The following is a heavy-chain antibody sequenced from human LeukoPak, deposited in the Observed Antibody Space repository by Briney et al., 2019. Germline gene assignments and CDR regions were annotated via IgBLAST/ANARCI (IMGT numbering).Heavy chain of an antibody. CDR3: ARYQLWFGEP. J-gene: IGHJ5*02. CDR2: ISSSGSTL. CDR1: GFTFSTYE. Sequence: GGSLRLSCVASGFTFSTYEMHWVRQAPGKGLEWISYISSSGSTLYYADSVKGRFTISRDNAKNSLYLQMNSLRAEDTAAYYCARYQLWFGEPWGQGTLVTVSS. D-gene: IGHD3-10*01. V-gene: IGHV3-48*03.